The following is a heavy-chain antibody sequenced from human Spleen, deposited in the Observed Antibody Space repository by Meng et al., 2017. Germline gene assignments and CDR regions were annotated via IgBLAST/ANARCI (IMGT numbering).Heavy chain of an antibody. CDR2: IHSSGST. Sequence: VPLQESRPGLVKSSQTLSLTCTFSGGSISSGGYYWSWIRQHPGKGLEWIGYIHSSGSTYYNPSLRSRLTISVDTSKNQFSLKLSSVTAADTAVYYCARASYGSGSPLGESWFDPWGQGTLVTVSS. V-gene: IGHV4-31*03. CDR1: GGSISSGGYY. J-gene: IGHJ5*02. CDR3: ARASYGSGSPLGESWFDP. D-gene: IGHD3-10*01.